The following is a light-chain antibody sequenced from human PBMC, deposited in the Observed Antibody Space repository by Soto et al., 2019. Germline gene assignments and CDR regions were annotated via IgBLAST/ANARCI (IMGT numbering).Light chain of an antibody. CDR1: QDISNS. Sequence: DIQMTQSPSSLPASVGDRVTITCRASQDISNSLAWYQQKPGKVPKVLIYAASILQSGVPARFSGSGSGTDFTLTISSLQPEDVATYYCQKYNSAPLTFGGGTKVEI. V-gene: IGKV1-27*01. CDR3: QKYNSAPLT. CDR2: AAS. J-gene: IGKJ4*01.